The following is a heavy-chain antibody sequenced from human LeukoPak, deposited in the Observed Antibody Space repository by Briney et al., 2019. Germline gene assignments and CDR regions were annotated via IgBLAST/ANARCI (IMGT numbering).Heavy chain of an antibody. Sequence: RPGGSLRLSCAASGFTFDDYGMSWVRQAPGKGLEWVSGINWNGGSTGYADSVKGRFTISRDNAKNSLYLQMNSLRAEDTAVYYCARGFRYCTNGVCSGFDPWGQGTLVTVSS. CDR3: ARGFRYCTNGVCSGFDP. V-gene: IGHV3-20*04. J-gene: IGHJ5*02. CDR1: GFTFDDYG. CDR2: INWNGGST. D-gene: IGHD2-8*01.